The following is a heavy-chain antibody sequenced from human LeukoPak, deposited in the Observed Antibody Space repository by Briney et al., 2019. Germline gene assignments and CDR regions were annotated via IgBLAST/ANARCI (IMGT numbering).Heavy chain of an antibody. J-gene: IGHJ4*02. CDR1: GVSISSSNYY. CDR2: IYYSGRT. V-gene: IGHV4-39*01. CDR3: ATSPPEGNNNGYYYVSLDYFDC. D-gene: IGHD3-22*01. Sequence: PSETLSLTCTVSGVSISSSNYYWGWIRQPPGKGLEWIGSIYYSGRTYYNPSLKSRVTISVDTSKNQFSLNLSSVTAADTAVFYCATSPPEGNNNGYYYVSLDYFDCWGQGTLVTVSS.